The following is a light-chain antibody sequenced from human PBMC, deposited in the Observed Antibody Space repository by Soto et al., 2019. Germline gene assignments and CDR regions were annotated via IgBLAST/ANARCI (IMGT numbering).Light chain of an antibody. CDR3: QHYNNLPRT. V-gene: IGKV3-15*01. Sequence: EIVMTQSPATLSVSPGERATLSCSASQSVSSNLAWYQQKPGPATRLLIYGASTRATGIPARFSGSGSGTEFTLTISSLQSEDFAVYYCQHYNNLPRTFGQGTKVEIK. CDR1: QSVSSN. CDR2: GAS. J-gene: IGKJ1*01.